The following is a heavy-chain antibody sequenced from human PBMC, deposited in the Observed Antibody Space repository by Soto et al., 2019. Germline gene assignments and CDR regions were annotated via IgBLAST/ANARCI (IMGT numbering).Heavy chain of an antibody. CDR2: ISGSGGST. CDR3: AKVWFGATVGFGY. J-gene: IGHJ4*02. CDR1: GFTFSSYA. Sequence: GGSLRLSCAASGFTFSSYAMSWVRQAPGKGLEWVSAISGSGGSTYYADSVKGRFTISRDNSKNTLYLQMNGLRAEDTAVYYCAKVWFGATVGFGYWGQGTLVTVSS. V-gene: IGHV3-23*01. D-gene: IGHD3-10*01.